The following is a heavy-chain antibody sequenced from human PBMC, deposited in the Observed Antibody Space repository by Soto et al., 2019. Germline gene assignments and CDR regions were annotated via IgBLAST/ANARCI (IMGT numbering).Heavy chain of an antibody. CDR3: AKGPYYDFWSGSDFFDY. V-gene: IGHV3-23*01. CDR1: GFTFSSYA. J-gene: IGHJ4*02. CDR2: ISGSGGST. D-gene: IGHD3-3*01. Sequence: GSLRLSCAASGFTFSSYAMSWVRQAPGKGLEWVSAISGSGGSTYYADSVKGRFTISRDNSKNTLYLQMNSLRAEDTAVYYCAKGPYYDFWSGSDFFDYWGQGTLVTVSS.